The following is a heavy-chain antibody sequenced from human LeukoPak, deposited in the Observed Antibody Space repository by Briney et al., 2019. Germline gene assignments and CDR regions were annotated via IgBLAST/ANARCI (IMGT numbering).Heavy chain of an antibody. D-gene: IGHD3-16*02. CDR3: ARRKYDYVWGSYRYYFDY. V-gene: IGHV1-69*04. Sequence: SVKLSCTASACTFSSYAISWMRQPHGQGLEWMGRIIPILGIANYAQKFQGRVTITADKSTSTAYMELSSLRSEDTAVYYCARRKYDYVWGSYRYYFDYWGQGTLVTVSS. CDR1: ACTFSSYA. CDR2: IIPILGIA. J-gene: IGHJ4*02.